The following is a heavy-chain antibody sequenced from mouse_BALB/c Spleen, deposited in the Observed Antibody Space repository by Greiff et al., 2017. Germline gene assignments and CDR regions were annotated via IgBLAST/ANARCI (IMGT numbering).Heavy chain of an antibody. CDR1: GFSLTSYG. CDR3: ARHGGYDVGYYAMDY. D-gene: IGHD2-2*01. CDR2: IWSDGST. Sequence: QVQLKESGPDLVAPSQSLSITCTVSGFSLTSYGVHWVRQPPGKGLEWLVVIWSDGSTTYNSALKSRLSISKDNSKSQVFLKMNSLQTDDTAMYYCARHGGYDVGYYAMDYWGQGTSVTVSS. V-gene: IGHV2-6-2*01. J-gene: IGHJ4*01.